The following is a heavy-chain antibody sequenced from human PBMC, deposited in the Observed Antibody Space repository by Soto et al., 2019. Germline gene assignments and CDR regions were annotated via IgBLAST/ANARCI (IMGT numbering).Heavy chain of an antibody. CDR1: GYTFASYG. CDR2: IGAYNGDT. Sequence: ASVKVSCKASGYTFASYGISWVRQAPGQGLEWMGWIGAYNGDTNYAQKFRGRVTMTTDTSTTTASMDLRSLTSDDTAVYYCARDHYYDGTGYYEDFFDSWG. V-gene: IGHV1-18*01. J-gene: IGHJ4*01. D-gene: IGHD3-22*01. CDR3: ARDHYYDGTGYYEDFFDS.